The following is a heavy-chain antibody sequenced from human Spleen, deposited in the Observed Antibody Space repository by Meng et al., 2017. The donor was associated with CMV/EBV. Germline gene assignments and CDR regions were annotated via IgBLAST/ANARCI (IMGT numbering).Heavy chain of an antibody. CDR3: ARPPHSSGYYVDY. D-gene: IGHD3-22*01. V-gene: IGHV1-2*02. Sequence: QVELVEAGAEVKKPGASVKVSCKASGYTFTGYYMHWVRQAPGQGLEWMGWINPNSGGTNYAQKFQGRVTMTRDTSISTAYMELSRLRSDDTAVYYCARPPHSSGYYVDYWGQGTLVTVSS. CDR1: GYTFTGYY. J-gene: IGHJ4*02. CDR2: INPNSGGT.